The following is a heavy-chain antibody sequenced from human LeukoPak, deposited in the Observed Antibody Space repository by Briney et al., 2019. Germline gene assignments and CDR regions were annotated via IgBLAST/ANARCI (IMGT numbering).Heavy chain of an antibody. J-gene: IGHJ4*02. V-gene: IGHV3-11*01. CDR3: ARDSTTSSWNDY. CDR1: GLTFSNFY. Sequence: GGSLRLSCAASGLTFSNFYMSWIRQAPGKGLEWLSYISSSGATISYADSVKGRFTTSRDNAKNSLYLQMNSLRAEDTAMYYCARDSTTSSWNDYWGQGILVTVAS. CDR2: ISSSGATI. D-gene: IGHD6-13*01.